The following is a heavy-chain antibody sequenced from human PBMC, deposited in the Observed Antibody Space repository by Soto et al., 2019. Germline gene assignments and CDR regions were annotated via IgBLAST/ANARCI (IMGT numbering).Heavy chain of an antibody. J-gene: IGHJ6*02. Sequence: GGSLRLSCAASGFTFSSYAMSWVRQAPGKGLEWVSAISGSGGSTYYADSVKGRFTISRDNSKNTLYLQMNSLRAEDTAVYYCAKDQAGAGYSSSWTLYGMDVWGQGTTVTVSS. CDR2: ISGSGGST. D-gene: IGHD6-13*01. CDR3: AKDQAGAGYSSSWTLYGMDV. V-gene: IGHV3-23*01. CDR1: GFTFSSYA.